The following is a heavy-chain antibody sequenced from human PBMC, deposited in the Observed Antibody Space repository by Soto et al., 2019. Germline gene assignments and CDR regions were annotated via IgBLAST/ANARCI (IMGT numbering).Heavy chain of an antibody. Sequence: SETLSLTCTVSDDFISSYYWNWIRQPAGKGLEWIGRVSTNGATNYDPSLESRVTTSVDTSKNQFSLKLTSVTAADTAVYFCARARPHIVVLTAPQRSSRYYFDYCGQGALVTVSS. CDR3: ARARPHIVVLTAPQRSSRYYFDY. CDR1: DDFISSYY. D-gene: IGHD2-21*02. CDR2: VSTNGAT. J-gene: IGHJ4*02. V-gene: IGHV4-4*07.